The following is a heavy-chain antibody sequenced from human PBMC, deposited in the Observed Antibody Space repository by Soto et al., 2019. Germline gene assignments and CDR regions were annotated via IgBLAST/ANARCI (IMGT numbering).Heavy chain of an antibody. J-gene: IGHJ6*02. V-gene: IGHV4-61*01. CDR3: ARDLRVVVVAADYYYYGMDV. CDR1: GGSVSSGSYY. CDR2: IYYSGST. D-gene: IGHD2-15*01. Sequence: QVQLQESGPGLVKPSETLSLTCTVSGGSVSSGSYYWSWIRQPPGKGLEWIGYIYYSGSTNYNPSLKSRVTISVDTSKNQFSLKLSSVTVADTAVYYCARDLRVVVVAADYYYYGMDVWGQGTTVTVSS.